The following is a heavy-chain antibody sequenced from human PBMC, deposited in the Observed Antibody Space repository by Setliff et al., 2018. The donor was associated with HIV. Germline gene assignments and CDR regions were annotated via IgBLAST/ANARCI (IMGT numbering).Heavy chain of an antibody. CDR2: ISISGAST. CDR1: GFTFXXYG. Sequence: GGSLRLSCAASGFTFXXYGRSWVRQAPGKGLEWVSTISISGASTYYADSVKGRFTISRDSSKNTLSLQMNSLRVEDTAVYYCAKGLRSCSGDNCFYYYAPDHWGQGTLVTVSS. CDR3: AKGLRSCSGDNCFYYYAPDH. D-gene: IGHD3-10*01. J-gene: IGHJ5*02. V-gene: IGHV3-23*01.